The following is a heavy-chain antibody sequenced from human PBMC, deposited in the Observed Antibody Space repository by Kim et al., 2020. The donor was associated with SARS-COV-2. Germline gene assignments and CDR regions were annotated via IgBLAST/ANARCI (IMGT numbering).Heavy chain of an antibody. D-gene: IGHD6-13*01. CDR2: IYYSRST. CDR1: GGSISSYY. V-gene: IGHV4-59*01. CDR3: ARWDGSSWYRGQTTKNYFDY. Sequence: SQTLSLTCTVSGGSISSYYWSWIRQPPGKGLEWIGYIYYSRSTNYNPSLKSRVTISVDTSKNQFSLKLSSVTAADTAVYYCARWDGSSWYRGQTTKNYFDYWGQGTLVTVSP. J-gene: IGHJ4*02.